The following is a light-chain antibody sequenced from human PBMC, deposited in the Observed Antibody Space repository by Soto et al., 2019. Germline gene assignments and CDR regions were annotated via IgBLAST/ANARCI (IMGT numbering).Light chain of an antibody. V-gene: IGKV3-15*01. CDR3: QQYNNWPPPLT. Sequence: EIVMTQSPATLSVSPGERATLSGRASQSVSSNLAWYQQKPGQAPRLLIYGASTRATGIPARFSGSESGTEFTLTISRLQSEDFAVYYCQQYNNWPPPLTFGGGTKVEIK. CDR1: QSVSSN. J-gene: IGKJ4*01. CDR2: GAS.